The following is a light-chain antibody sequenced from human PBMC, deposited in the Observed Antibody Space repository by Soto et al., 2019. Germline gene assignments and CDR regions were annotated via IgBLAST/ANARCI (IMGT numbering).Light chain of an antibody. Sequence: EIVMTQSPLSLPVTPGEPASISCRSSQSLLHRNGYNYLDWYLQKPGQSPQLLFYLGSTRASGVPGMCSGSASSADFTLKISRVEDEDVGVYYYMQALQAFTFGGGTKVEIK. CDR3: MQALQAFT. V-gene: IGKV2-28*01. CDR2: LGS. J-gene: IGKJ4*01. CDR1: QSLLHRNGYNY.